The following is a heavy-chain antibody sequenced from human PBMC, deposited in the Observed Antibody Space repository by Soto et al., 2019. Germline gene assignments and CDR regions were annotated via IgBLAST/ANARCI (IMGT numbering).Heavy chain of an antibody. D-gene: IGHD3-22*01. J-gene: IGHJ4*02. Sequence: ASVKVSCKASGYTFPGYYIHWIRQAPGQGLEWIGWINPNSGATEFAQKFQDWVTMTRDTSITTAYMELSRLRSEDTAFYYCATAKRYFDSSGPPQFYFDHWGQGTLVTVSS. CDR2: INPNSGAT. CDR1: GYTFPGYY. CDR3: ATAKRYFDSSGPPQFYFDH. V-gene: IGHV1-2*04.